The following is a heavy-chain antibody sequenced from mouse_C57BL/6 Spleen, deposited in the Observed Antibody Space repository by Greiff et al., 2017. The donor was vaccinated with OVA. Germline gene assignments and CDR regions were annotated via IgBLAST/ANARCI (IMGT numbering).Heavy chain of an antibody. D-gene: IGHD1-1*01. CDR1: GFNIQDYY. Sequence: VQLQQSGAELVKPGASVKLSCTASGFNIQDYYMHWVKQRTEQGLEWIGRIDPEDGETKYAPKFQGQATITADTYSNTAYLQLSSLTSEDTAVYYCARNYYGSSPWFAYWGQGTLVTVSA. CDR2: IDPEDGET. V-gene: IGHV14-2*01. CDR3: ARNYYGSSPWFAY. J-gene: IGHJ3*01.